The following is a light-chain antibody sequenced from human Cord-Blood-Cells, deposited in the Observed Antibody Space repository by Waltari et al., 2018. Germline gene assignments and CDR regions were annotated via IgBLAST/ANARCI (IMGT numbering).Light chain of an antibody. CDR1: SRDIGGYNY. CDR3: SSYTSSSTLVV. J-gene: IGLJ2*01. Sequence: QSALTQPASVSGSPGQSITIPCTGTSRDIGGYNYLSPYHQHPGKAPKLMIYDVSKRPSGVSNRFAGAKSGNTASLTISGLQAEDEADYYCSSYTSSSTLVVFGGGTKLTVL. V-gene: IGLV2-14*01. CDR2: DVS.